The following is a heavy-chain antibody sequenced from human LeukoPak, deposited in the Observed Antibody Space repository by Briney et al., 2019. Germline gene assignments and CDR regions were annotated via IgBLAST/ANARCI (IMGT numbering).Heavy chain of an antibody. CDR3: ARAPRGESDAASGFDGVDV. J-gene: IGHJ6*02. V-gene: IGHV4-59*01. Sequence: SETLSLTCTVSGGSISTDYWTWIRQPPGKGLEWIAESHYGGSTNYNPSLKSRVTISVDKSKNKVSLKMNSLTAADTAVYYCARAPRGESDAASGFDGVDVWGQGTTVTVSS. CDR1: GGSISTDY. CDR2: SHYGGST. D-gene: IGHD3-22*01.